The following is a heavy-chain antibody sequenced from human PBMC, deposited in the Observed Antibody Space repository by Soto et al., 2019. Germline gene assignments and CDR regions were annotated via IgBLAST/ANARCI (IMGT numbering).Heavy chain of an antibody. Sequence: QITLNESGPPVVRPTETLTLTCRFSGFSLTTSGVGVGWVRRSPVKAPEWLALIYWDDDKRYSESLKSRLTITTDTSKNQVVLTVANLDPTDTATYYCAHRVLRTVFGLVTTTAIYFDFWGQGTPVAVSS. CDR2: IYWDDDK. CDR3: AHRVLRTVFGLVTTTAIYFDF. V-gene: IGHV2-5*02. J-gene: IGHJ4*02. D-gene: IGHD3-3*01. CDR1: GFSLTTSGVG.